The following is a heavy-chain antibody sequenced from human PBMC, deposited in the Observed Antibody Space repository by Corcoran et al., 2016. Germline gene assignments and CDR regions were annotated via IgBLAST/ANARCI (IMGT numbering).Heavy chain of an antibody. CDR3: AEKPSATPPAAFDI. Sequence: QVQLQESGPGLVKPSQTLSLTCTVSGGSISSGGYYWSWIRQHPGKGLEWIGYIYYSGSTYYNTSLKSRVTISVDTSKNQFSLKLSSVTAADTAVYYCAEKPSATPPAAFDIWGQGTMVTVSS. D-gene: IGHD2-2*02. V-gene: IGHV4-31*03. CDR2: IYYSGST. J-gene: IGHJ3*02. CDR1: GGSISSGGYY.